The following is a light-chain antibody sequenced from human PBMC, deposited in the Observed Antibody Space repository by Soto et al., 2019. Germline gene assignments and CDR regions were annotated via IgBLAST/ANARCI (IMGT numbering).Light chain of an antibody. CDR2: KAS. CDR1: QSISSW. V-gene: IGKV1-5*03. J-gene: IGKJ1*01. Sequence: DIQMTQSPSTLSASVGERVTITCRASQSISSWLAWYQQKPGKAPKLLIYKASSLESGVPSRFSGSGSGTEFTLTISSLQPDDFATYYCQQYENYWTFGQGTKVDIK. CDR3: QQYENYWT.